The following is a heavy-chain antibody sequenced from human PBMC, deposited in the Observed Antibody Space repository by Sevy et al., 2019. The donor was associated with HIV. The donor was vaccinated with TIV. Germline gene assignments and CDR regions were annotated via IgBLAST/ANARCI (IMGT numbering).Heavy chain of an antibody. CDR3: ARAFGITIFGIDACDI. CDR1: GFTFSSYA. CDR2: ISSNGGST. D-gene: IGHD3-3*01. J-gene: IGHJ3*02. Sequence: GGSLRLSCAASGFTFSSYAMHWVRQAPGKGLEYVSAISSNGGSTYYANSVKGRFTISRDNSKNTLYLQMGSLRADDMAVDYCARAFGITIFGIDACDIWGQGTMVTVSS. V-gene: IGHV3-64*01.